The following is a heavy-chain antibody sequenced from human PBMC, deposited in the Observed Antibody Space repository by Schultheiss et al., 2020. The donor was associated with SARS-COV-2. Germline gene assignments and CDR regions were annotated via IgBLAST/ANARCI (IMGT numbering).Heavy chain of an antibody. Sequence: GGSLRLSCAASGFTFNTAWMTWVRQAPGKGLEWVGRIKTKTAGGTTDHAAPVKGRFTISRDDSKNTLYLQMNSLKTEDTAVYYCAKDGLRYSSGWYNWFDPWGQGTLVTVSS. V-gene: IGHV3-15*01. J-gene: IGHJ5*02. CDR1: GFTFNTAW. CDR3: AKDGLRYSSGWYNWFDP. D-gene: IGHD6-19*01. CDR2: IKTKTAGGTT.